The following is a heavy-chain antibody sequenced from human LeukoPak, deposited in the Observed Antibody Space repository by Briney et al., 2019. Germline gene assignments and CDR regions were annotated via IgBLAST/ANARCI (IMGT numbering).Heavy chain of an antibody. D-gene: IGHD2-15*01. CDR3: ARPGCSGGNCYSSADH. CDR1: GYTFTRYG. CDR2: ISGYNGNT. Sequence: ASVKVSCKASGYTFTRYGISWVRLAPGQGLEWMGWISGYNGNTNYVQKFQGRVTMTTDTSTTTGYMELRNLTSDDTAVYYCARPGCSGGNCYSSADHWGQGTLVTVSS. V-gene: IGHV1-18*01. J-gene: IGHJ5*02.